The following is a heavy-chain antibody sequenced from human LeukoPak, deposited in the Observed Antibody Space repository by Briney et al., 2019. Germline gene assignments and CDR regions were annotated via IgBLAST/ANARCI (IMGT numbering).Heavy chain of an antibody. CDR2: IYHSGST. J-gene: IGHJ4*02. Sequence: SETLSLTCAVSGGSSSSSNWWSWVRQPPGKGLEWIGEIYHSGSTNYNPSLKSRVTISVDKSKNQFSLKLSSVTAADTAVYYCARGYPCSGGSCSSDYWGQGTLVTVSS. CDR3: ARGYPCSGGSCSSDY. CDR1: GGSSSSSNW. V-gene: IGHV4-4*02. D-gene: IGHD2-15*01.